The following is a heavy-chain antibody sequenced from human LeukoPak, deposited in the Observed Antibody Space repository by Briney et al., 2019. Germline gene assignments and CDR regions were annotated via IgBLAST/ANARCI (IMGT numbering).Heavy chain of an antibody. J-gene: IGHJ3*02. D-gene: IGHD4-17*01. V-gene: IGHV3-48*01. CDR1: GFSFSSYA. Sequence: GGSLRLSCAASGFSFSSYAMNWVRQAPGKGLEWVSSISSSSSTIYYADSVKGRFTISRDNAKNSLYLQMNSLRAEDTAVYYCARDPPRDYGDYAFDIWGQGTMVTVSS. CDR2: ISSSSSTI. CDR3: ARDPPRDYGDYAFDI.